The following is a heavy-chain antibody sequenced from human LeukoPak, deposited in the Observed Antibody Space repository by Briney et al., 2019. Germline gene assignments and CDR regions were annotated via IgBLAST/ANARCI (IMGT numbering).Heavy chain of an antibody. Sequence: GGSLRLSCAASGFTFSSNGMHWVRQAPGKGLEWVALIWYDGSNKYYADSVKGRFTISRDNSKNTLYLQMNSLRAEDTAVYYCARDLRDYWGQGTLVTVSS. CDR3: ARDLRDY. CDR2: IWYDGSNK. J-gene: IGHJ4*02. CDR1: GFTFSSNG. V-gene: IGHV3-33*01.